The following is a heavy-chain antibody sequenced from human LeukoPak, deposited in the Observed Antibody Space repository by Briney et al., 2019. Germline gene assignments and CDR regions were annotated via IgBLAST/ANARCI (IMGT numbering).Heavy chain of an antibody. J-gene: IGHJ6*03. CDR1: GDSISSHY. CDR2: TSASVNA. Sequence: ETLSLTCIVSGDSISSHYWTWMPQSARKGREWIGYTSASVNAKYNPSLKSRVTTSLDTSKNQVSLQLTSVTAADTAMYYCASPGVAGNYYFFMDLWGKGTTVTVSS. CDR3: ASPGVAGNYYFFMDL. V-gene: IGHV4-59*11. D-gene: IGHD6-19*01.